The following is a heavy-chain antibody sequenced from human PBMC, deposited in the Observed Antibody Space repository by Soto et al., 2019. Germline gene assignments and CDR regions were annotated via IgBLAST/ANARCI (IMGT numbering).Heavy chain of an antibody. CDR1: GFTFSSYE. J-gene: IGHJ4*02. V-gene: IGHV3-48*03. Sequence: PGGSLRLSCAASGFTFSSYEMNWVRQAPGKGLEWVSYISSSGSTIYYADSVKGRFTISRDNAKNSLYLQMNSLRAEDTAVYYCARPYYYDSSGYYYWGQGTLVTVSS. CDR3: ARPYYYDSSGYYY. CDR2: ISSSGSTI. D-gene: IGHD3-22*01.